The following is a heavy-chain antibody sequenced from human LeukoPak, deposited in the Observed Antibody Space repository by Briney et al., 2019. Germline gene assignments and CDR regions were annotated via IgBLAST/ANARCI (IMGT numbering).Heavy chain of an antibody. J-gene: IGHJ5*02. CDR2: ISGSGGST. CDR1: GFTFSSYA. CDR3: AKERYYGSGSYYKVNWFDP. Sequence: GGSLRLSCAASGFTFSSYAMSWVRQAPGKELEWVSAISGSGGSTYYADSVKGRFTISRDNSKNTLYLQMNSLRAEDTAVYYCAKERYYGSGSYYKVNWFDPWGQGTLVTVSS. D-gene: IGHD3-10*01. V-gene: IGHV3-23*01.